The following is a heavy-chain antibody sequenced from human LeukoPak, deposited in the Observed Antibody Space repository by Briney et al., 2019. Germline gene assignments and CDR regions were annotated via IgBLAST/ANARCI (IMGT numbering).Heavy chain of an antibody. Sequence: PSETLSLTCTVSGGSISSYYWSWIRQPPGKGLEWIGYIYYSGSTNYNPSLKSRVTISVDTSKNQFSLKLSSVTAADTAVYYCARQGSSWEAYYYGMDVWGQGTTVTVSS. CDR2: IYYSGST. CDR1: GGSISSYY. V-gene: IGHV4-59*08. J-gene: IGHJ6*02. CDR3: ARQGSSWEAYYYGMDV. D-gene: IGHD6-13*01.